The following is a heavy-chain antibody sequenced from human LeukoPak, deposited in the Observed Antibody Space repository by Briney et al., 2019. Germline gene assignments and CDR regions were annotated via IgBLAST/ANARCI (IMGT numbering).Heavy chain of an antibody. CDR1: GGSLSSYY. CDR2: IYYSGST. Sequence: PSETLSLTCTVSGGSLSSYYWSWIRQPPGKGLEWIGYIYYSGSTNYNPSLKSRVTISVDTSKNQFSLKLNSVTAADTAVYYCARVSSAADGYYYHYYILISGDETKVTVSS. V-gene: IGHV4-59*01. J-gene: IGHJ6*03. D-gene: IGHD5-24*01. CDR3: ARVSSAADGYYYHYYILI.